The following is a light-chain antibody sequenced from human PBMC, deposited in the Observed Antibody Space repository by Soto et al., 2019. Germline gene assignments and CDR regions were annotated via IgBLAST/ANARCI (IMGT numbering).Light chain of an antibody. CDR2: AAS. CDR1: QGISNY. J-gene: IGKJ1*01. V-gene: IGKV1-27*01. Sequence: DIQMTQSPSTLPASVGDRVTITCRASQGISNYLAWYQQKPGKVPKLLIYAASTLQSGVPSRFSGSGSGTDFTLTISSLQPEDVATYYCQSRTFGQGTKVDIK. CDR3: QSRT.